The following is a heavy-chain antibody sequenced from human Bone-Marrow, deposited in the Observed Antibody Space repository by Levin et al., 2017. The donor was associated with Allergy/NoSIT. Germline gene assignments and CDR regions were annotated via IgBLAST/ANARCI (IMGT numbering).Heavy chain of an antibody. V-gene: IGHV3-15*01. Sequence: SCAASGFTFSNAWMSWVRQAPGKGLEWVGRIKSKTDGGTTDYAAPVKGRFTISRDDSKNTLYLQMNSLKTEDTAVYYCTTTVVVVPAATTYYYYYYMDVWGKGTTVTVSS. D-gene: IGHD2-2*01. J-gene: IGHJ6*03. CDR3: TTTVVVVPAATTYYYYYYMDV. CDR1: GFTFSNAW. CDR2: IKSKTDGGTT.